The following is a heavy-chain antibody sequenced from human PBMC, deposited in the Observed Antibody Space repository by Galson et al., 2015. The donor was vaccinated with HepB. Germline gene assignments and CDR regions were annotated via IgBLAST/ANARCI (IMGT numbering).Heavy chain of an antibody. V-gene: IGHV7-4-1*02. Sequence: SCKASGYTFTSYPMSWLRQAPGQGLEWMGWINTNTGNPTYAQGFTGRFVFSLDTSVSTSYLQITSLKAGDTAVYFCAREGRSSDWYNWFDPWGQGTLVTVSS. CDR3: AREGRSSDWYNWFDP. CDR2: INTNTGNP. D-gene: IGHD6-19*01. CDR1: GYTFTSYP. J-gene: IGHJ5*02.